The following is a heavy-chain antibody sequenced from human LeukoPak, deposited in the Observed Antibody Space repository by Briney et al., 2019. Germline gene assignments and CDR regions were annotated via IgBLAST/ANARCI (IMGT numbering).Heavy chain of an antibody. CDR2: INSDGSST. Sequence: GGSLRLSCAASGFTFSSYWMHWVRQAPGKGLVWVSRINSDGSSTSYADSVKGRFTISRDNAKNTLYLQMNSLRAEDTAVYYCARAPTLYGDGDYWGQGTLVTVSS. CDR1: GFTFSSYW. J-gene: IGHJ4*02. CDR3: ARAPTLYGDGDY. V-gene: IGHV3-74*01. D-gene: IGHD4-17*01.